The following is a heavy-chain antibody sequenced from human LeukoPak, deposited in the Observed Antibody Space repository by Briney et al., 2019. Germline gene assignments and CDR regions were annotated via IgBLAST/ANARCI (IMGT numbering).Heavy chain of an antibody. D-gene: IGHD2-21*02. CDR2: ISAYNGNT. Sequence: ASVKVSCKASGYTFTSYGISWVRQAPGQGLEWMGWISAYNGNTNYAQKLQGRVTMTTDTSTSTAYMELRSLRSDDTAVYYCARGYCGGDCCRGFDYWGQGTLVTVSS. J-gene: IGHJ4*02. CDR1: GYTFTSYG. CDR3: ARGYCGGDCCRGFDY. V-gene: IGHV1-18*01.